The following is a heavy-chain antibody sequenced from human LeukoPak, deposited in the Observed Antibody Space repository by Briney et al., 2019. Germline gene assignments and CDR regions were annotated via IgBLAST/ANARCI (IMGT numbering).Heavy chain of an antibody. CDR2: IVVGSGNT. CDR3: ARVVTGTTGFDY. Sequence: SVKVSCKASGFTFTSSAVQWVRQARGQRLEWIGWIVVGSGNTNYAQKFQERVTITRDMSTSTAYMELSSLRSEDTAVYYCARVVTGTTGFDYWGQGTLVTVSS. CDR1: GFTFTSSA. D-gene: IGHD1-7*01. J-gene: IGHJ4*02. V-gene: IGHV1-58*01.